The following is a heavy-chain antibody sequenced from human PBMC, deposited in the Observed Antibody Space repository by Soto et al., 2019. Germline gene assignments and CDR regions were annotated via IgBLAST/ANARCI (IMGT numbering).Heavy chain of an antibody. Sequence: SETLSLTCAVYGGTLNGYYWRWIRQPPGKGLEWIGEIDQSRGTNYNPSLRSRVSISLDTSNNHFSLKLRSVAAADSAVYYCAGGTLTATTATDYWGQGSLVTVSS. CDR1: GGTLNGYY. D-gene: IGHD1-1*01. CDR2: IDQSRGT. J-gene: IGHJ4*02. CDR3: AGGTLTATTATDY. V-gene: IGHV4-34*01.